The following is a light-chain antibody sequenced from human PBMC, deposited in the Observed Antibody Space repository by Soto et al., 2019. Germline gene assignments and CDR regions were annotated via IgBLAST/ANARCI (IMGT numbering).Light chain of an antibody. Sequence: EIVLTQSPATLSLSPGERATLSCRASQSVSSYLAWYQQKPGQAPRLLIYDASNRATGIPARFSGSGSGTDFPLTISSRQSDDFATYYCQHYNSLYTFGQGTKVDI. CDR2: DAS. J-gene: IGKJ2*01. CDR1: QSVSSY. V-gene: IGKV3-11*01. CDR3: QHYNSLYT.